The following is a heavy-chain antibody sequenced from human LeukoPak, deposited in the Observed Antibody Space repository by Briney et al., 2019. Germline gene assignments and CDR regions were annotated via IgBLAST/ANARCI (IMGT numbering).Heavy chain of an antibody. J-gene: IGHJ4*02. V-gene: IGHV3-11*04. Sequence: GGSLRLSCAASGFTFSDYYMSWIRQAPGKGLEWVSYISSSGSTIYYADSVKGRFTISRDNAKNSLYLQMNSLRAEDTAIYYCVRDGDSSSWNFDYWGQGTLVTVSS. CDR3: VRDGDSSSWNFDY. CDR2: ISSSGSTI. D-gene: IGHD6-13*01. CDR1: GFTFSDYY.